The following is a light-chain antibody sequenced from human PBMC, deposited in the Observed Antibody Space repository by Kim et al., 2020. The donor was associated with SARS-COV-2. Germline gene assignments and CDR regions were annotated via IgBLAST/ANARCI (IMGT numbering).Light chain of an antibody. Sequence: QSALTQPRSVSGSLGQSVTISCTGTSSAVGGYDFVSWYQHHPGRAPKLIIFDVTKRPSWVPDRFSGSKSGNTASLAISGHLSEDEAVYYCCSYTGDYSLGVFGGGTQLTVL. V-gene: IGLV2-11*01. J-gene: IGLJ3*02. CDR3: CSYTGDYSLGV. CDR2: DVT. CDR1: SSAVGGYDF.